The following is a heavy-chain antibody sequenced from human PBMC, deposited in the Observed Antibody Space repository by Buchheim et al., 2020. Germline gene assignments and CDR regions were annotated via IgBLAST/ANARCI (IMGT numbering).Heavy chain of an antibody. Sequence: QLQLQESGPGLVKPSGTLSLTCTVSGGSISSSGYYWGWIRQPPGKGLEWIGSIYYSGSTYYNPSLKSRVTISVDTSKNQFSLKLSSVTAADTAVYYCARQGIGYTYYFDYWGQGTL. J-gene: IGHJ4*02. CDR1: GGSISSSGYY. CDR2: IYYSGST. V-gene: IGHV4-39*01. CDR3: ARQGIGYTYYFDY. D-gene: IGHD6-13*01.